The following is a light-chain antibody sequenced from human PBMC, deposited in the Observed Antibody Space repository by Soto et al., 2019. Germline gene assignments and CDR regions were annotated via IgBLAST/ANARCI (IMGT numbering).Light chain of an antibody. CDR3: QQYGNSPQT. CDR1: QSISGT. Sequence: EIVMTQSPATLSVSPGGRATLSCRASQSISGTLAWYQQKPGQAPRLLIYGASTRATSFPARFSGSGSGTDLTLTISRLEPEDFAVYYCQQYGNSPQTFGQGTKVDIK. CDR2: GAS. J-gene: IGKJ1*01. V-gene: IGKV3-15*01.